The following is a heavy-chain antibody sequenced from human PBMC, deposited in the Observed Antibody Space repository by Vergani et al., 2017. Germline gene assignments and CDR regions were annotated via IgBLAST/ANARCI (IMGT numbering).Heavy chain of an antibody. Sequence: EVQLLESGGDLVQPGGSLRLSCAASGFTFNHYAMNWVRQAPGKGLEWVSGISGSGGSTYYAGSVKGRFTISRDSSKNTLYLQMNSLSAGDTAVYYCAKANPRKSGYDYLYYYHAMNVGGQGTTATVSS. CDR2: ISGSGGST. J-gene: IGHJ6*02. V-gene: IGHV3-23*01. D-gene: IGHD5-12*01. CDR1: GFTFNHYA. CDR3: AKANPRKSGYDYLYYYHAMNV.